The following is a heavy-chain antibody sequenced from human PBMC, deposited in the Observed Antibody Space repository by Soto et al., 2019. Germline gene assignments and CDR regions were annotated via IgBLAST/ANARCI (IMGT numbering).Heavy chain of an antibody. CDR3: ARGFRGDFLLEPVAPLFYSFDY. CDR2: INHSGST. J-gene: IGHJ4*02. D-gene: IGHD2-2*01. Sequence: SETLSLTCAVYGGSFSGYYWSWIRQPPGKGLEWIGEINHSGSTNYNPSLESRVTISVDTSKNQFSLKLSSVTAADTAVYYCARGFRGDFLLEPVAPLFYSFDYGGQGPLVPVSS. CDR1: GGSFSGYY. V-gene: IGHV4-34*01.